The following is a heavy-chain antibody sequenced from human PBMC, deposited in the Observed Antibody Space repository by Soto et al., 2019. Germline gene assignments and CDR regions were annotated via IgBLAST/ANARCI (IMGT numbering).Heavy chain of an antibody. CDR2: INHSGST. Sequence: SETLSLTCAVYGGSFSGYYWSWIRQPPGKGLEWIGEINHSGSTNYNPSLKSRVTISVDTSKNQFSLKLSSVTAADTAVYYCARGLRSRYYYRFGVGFGMDVWGQGTTVTVSS. D-gene: IGHD3-22*01. V-gene: IGHV4-34*01. CDR3: ARGLRSRYYYRFGVGFGMDV. J-gene: IGHJ6*02. CDR1: GGSFSGYY.